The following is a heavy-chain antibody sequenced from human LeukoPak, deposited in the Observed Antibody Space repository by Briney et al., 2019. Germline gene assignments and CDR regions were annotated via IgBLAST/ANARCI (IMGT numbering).Heavy chain of an antibody. J-gene: IGHJ3*02. D-gene: IGHD3-16*02. CDR3: ARGSMITFGGVTVHGAFDI. V-gene: IGHV1-69*05. CDR2: IIPIFGTA. Sequence: SVKVSCKASGYTFTGYYMHWVRQAPGQGLEWMGRIIPIFGTANYAQKFQGRVTITTDESTSTAYMELSSLRSEDTAVYYCARGSMITFGGVTVHGAFDIWGQGTMVTVSS. CDR1: GYTFTGYY.